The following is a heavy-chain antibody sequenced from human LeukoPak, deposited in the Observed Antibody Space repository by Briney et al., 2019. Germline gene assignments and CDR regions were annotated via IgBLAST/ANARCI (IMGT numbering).Heavy chain of an antibody. CDR2: INPNSGVT. CDR1: EYTFTGYS. Sequence: ASVKVSCKASEYTFTGYSMHWVRQAPGQGLEWMGWINPNSGVTNYAQKFQGRVTMTRDTSISTAYMELSSLRSDDTAVYYCARVGVEGASCYDYWGQGTLVTVSS. J-gene: IGHJ4*02. CDR3: ARVGVEGASCYDY. V-gene: IGHV1-2*02. D-gene: IGHD2-2*01.